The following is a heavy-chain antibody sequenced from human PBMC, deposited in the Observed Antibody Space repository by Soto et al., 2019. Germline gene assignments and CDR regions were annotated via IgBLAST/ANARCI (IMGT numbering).Heavy chain of an antibody. CDR3: ARVGGLAARTFDY. CDR2: IYYSGST. Sequence: PSETLSLTCTVSGGSISDFHWSWIRQPPGKGLEWIGYIYYSGSTNYNPSLKSRVTISVDTSKNQFSLNLRSMSPADTAVYYCARVGGLAARTFDYWGPGTLVTVS. D-gene: IGHD6-6*01. CDR1: GGSISDFH. V-gene: IGHV4-59*01. J-gene: IGHJ4*02.